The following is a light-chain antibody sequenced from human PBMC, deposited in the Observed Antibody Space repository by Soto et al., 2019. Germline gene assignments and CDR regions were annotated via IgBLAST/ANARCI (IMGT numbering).Light chain of an antibody. V-gene: IGKV3-15*01. J-gene: IGKJ1*01. CDR2: GAS. CDR3: QQSYSTPWT. Sequence: DIVLTQSPGTLSLSPGERATLSCRASQSVSSNLAWYQQKPGQAPRLLIYGASTRATGIPARFSGSGSGTDFTLTISSLQPEDFATYYCQQSYSTPWTFGQGTKVDIK. CDR1: QSVSSN.